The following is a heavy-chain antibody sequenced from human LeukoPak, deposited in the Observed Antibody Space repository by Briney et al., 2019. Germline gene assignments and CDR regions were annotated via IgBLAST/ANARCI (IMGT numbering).Heavy chain of an antibody. J-gene: IGHJ4*02. Sequence: GGSLRLSCAASEFTFSSYWMHWVRQAPGKGLEWVSSISSSNSYIYYADSVKGRFTISRDNAKNSLYLQMNSLRAEDTAVYYCAREAVTTGGHFDYWGQGTLVTVSS. CDR1: EFTFSSYW. CDR2: ISSSNSYI. D-gene: IGHD4-17*01. V-gene: IGHV3-21*01. CDR3: AREAVTTGGHFDY.